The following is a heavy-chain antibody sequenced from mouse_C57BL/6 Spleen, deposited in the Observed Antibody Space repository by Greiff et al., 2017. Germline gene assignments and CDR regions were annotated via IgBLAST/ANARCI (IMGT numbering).Heavy chain of an antibody. CDR1: GFTFSSYG. D-gene: IGHD1-1*01. J-gene: IGHJ1*03. V-gene: IGHV5-6*01. CDR2: ISSGGSYT. CDR3: ERQEGYYGSSYWYFDV. Sequence: EVQLVESGGDLVKPGGSLKLSCAASGFTFSSYGMSWVRQTPDKRLEWVATISSGGSYTYYPDSVKGRFTISRDHAKNTLYLQMSSLKSEDTAMYYCERQEGYYGSSYWYFDVWGTGTTVTVSS.